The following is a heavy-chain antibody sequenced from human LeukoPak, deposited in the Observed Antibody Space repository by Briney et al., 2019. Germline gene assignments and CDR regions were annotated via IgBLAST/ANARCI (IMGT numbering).Heavy chain of an antibody. Sequence: GGSLRLSCAASGFTFSSFAMHWVRQPTGQGLEWVSTIGTASDTYYPGSVEGRFTLSRDNAKNSLYLQMNSLTAGDTAVYYCARGPPRGKYYYMDVWGKGATVTVSS. CDR1: GFTFSSFA. CDR3: ARGPPRGKYYYMDV. J-gene: IGHJ6*03. CDR2: IGTASDT. V-gene: IGHV3-13*01. D-gene: IGHD1-1*01.